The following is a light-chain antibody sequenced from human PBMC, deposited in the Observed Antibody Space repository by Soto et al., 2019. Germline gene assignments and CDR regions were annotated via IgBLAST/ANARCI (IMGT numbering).Light chain of an antibody. CDR2: DVS. Sequence: DIQMTQSPSTLSASVGDRVTITCRASQSISDWLSWYQQRPGKAPKLLIYDVSTLESGVPSRFSGSGSGTEFTLTISSLQSDDFATYYCQQYNSYSTFGPGTKVDFK. J-gene: IGKJ3*01. V-gene: IGKV1-5*01. CDR1: QSISDW. CDR3: QQYNSYST.